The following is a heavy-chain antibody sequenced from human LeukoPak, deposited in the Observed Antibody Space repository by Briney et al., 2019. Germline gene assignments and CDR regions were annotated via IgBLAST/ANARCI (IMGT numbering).Heavy chain of an antibody. CDR2: IRYDGSNK. D-gene: IGHD6-13*01. CDR1: GFTFSSYG. J-gene: IGHJ4*02. Sequence: GGSLRLSCAASGFTFSSYGMHWVRQAPGKGLEWVAFIRYDGSNKYYADSVKGRFTISRDNSKNTLYLQMNSLRAEDTAVYYCASPIAAAGTSPDYWGQGTLVTVSS. V-gene: IGHV3-30*02. CDR3: ASPIAAAGTSPDY.